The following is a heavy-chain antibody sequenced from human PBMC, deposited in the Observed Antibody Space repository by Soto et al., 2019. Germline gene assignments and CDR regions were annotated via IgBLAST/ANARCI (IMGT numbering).Heavy chain of an antibody. CDR1: GYTFSNYG. CDR2: ISLYSDGT. Sequence: QVQLVQSGGEVKRPGASVKVSCKTSGYTFSNYGITWVRQAPGQPLEWLGWISLYSDGTNYAQKLQGRVSMTTDTSTTTADMELRSLRSDDTAVYYRARVVPGAEAWFGPWGQGTLVTVSS. J-gene: IGHJ5*02. CDR3: ARVVPGAEAWFGP. V-gene: IGHV1-18*01. D-gene: IGHD2-2*01.